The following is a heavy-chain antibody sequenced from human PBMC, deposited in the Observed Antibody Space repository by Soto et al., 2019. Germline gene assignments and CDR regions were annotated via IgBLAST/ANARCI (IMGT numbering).Heavy chain of an antibody. D-gene: IGHD3-3*01. Sequence: SETLSLTCAVYGGSFSNYYWTWIRQPPGKGLEWIGEINHSGSTNYNPSLESRVTISVDTSKNQFSLRLTSVSAADTATYYCAIGSGFYYMDVWNKGTTVTVSS. J-gene: IGHJ6*03. V-gene: IGHV4-34*01. CDR3: AIGSGFYYMDV. CDR2: INHSGST. CDR1: GGSFSNYY.